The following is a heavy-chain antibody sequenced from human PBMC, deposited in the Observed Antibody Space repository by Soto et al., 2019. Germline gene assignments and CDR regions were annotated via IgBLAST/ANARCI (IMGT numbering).Heavy chain of an antibody. V-gene: IGHV1-2*02. D-gene: IGHD5-12*01. CDR3: ARVSVDVPE. CDR2: IDPKSGGT. Sequence: QLVQSGAEVNKPGASVRVYCKTSGPTFIAYYIHWVRQAPGQGLEWMGWIDPKSGGTTYEQKFLGRVTMTRDTSINTAYMDLNRLTSDDTAVYYCARVSVDVPEWGQGTLITVSS. J-gene: IGHJ4*02. CDR1: GPTFIAYY.